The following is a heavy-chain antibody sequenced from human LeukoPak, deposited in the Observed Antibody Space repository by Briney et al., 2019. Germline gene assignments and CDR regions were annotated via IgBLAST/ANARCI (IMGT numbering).Heavy chain of an antibody. CDR1: GYTFTSYD. J-gene: IGHJ5*02. CDR3: ARSGYSYGYLGNWFDP. Sequence: ASVKVSCKASGYTFTSYDINWVRQATGQGLEWMGWMNPNSGNTGYAQKFQGRVTITRNTSISTAYMELSSLRSEDTAVYYCARSGYSYGYLGNWFDPWGQGTLVTVSS. CDR2: MNPNSGNT. V-gene: IGHV1-8*03. D-gene: IGHD5-18*01.